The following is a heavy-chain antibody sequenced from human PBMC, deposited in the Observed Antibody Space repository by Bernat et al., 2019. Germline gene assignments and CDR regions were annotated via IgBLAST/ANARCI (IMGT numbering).Heavy chain of an antibody. V-gene: IGHV1-8*01. CDR2: MNPNSGNT. CDR3: ARGSWQQLGNWFDP. Sequence: QVQLVQSGAEVKKPGASVKVSCKASGYTFTSYDINWVRQATGQGLEWMGWMNPNSGNTGYAQKFQGRVTMTRNTSISTAYMELSSLGSEDTAVYYCARGSWQQLGNWFDPWGQGTLVTVSS. CDR1: GYTFTSYD. D-gene: IGHD6-13*01. J-gene: IGHJ5*02.